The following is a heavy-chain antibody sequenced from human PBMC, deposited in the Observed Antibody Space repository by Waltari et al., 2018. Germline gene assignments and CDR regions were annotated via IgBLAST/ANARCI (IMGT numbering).Heavy chain of an antibody. J-gene: IGHJ3*01. CDR1: GGSITTTRHS. V-gene: IGHV4-39*01. D-gene: IGHD5-12*01. CDR2: ISYNGAT. Sequence: QLQLQESGPGLVKPSETLSLTCSVPGGSITTTRHSWGWIRQPPGQGLEWIGTISYNGATYTSPSLESRLTMSRDTSKNQLSLTLGSVTAADTSVYFCATYIGASIGTAAFDVWGQGTMVTVSS. CDR3: ATYIGASIGTAAFDV.